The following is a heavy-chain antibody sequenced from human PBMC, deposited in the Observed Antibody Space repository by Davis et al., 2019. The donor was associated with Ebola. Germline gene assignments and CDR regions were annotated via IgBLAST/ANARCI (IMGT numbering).Heavy chain of an antibody. V-gene: IGHV3-11*06. Sequence: GESLKISCAASGFTFSDYYMSWIRQAPGKGLEWVSYISSSSSYTNYADSVKGRFTISRDNAKNSLYLQMNSLRAEDTAVYYCARLFEDIVVVVAATPDYWGQGTLVTVSS. CDR3: ARLFEDIVVVVAATPDY. D-gene: IGHD2-15*01. CDR2: ISSSSSYT. CDR1: GFTFSDYY. J-gene: IGHJ4*02.